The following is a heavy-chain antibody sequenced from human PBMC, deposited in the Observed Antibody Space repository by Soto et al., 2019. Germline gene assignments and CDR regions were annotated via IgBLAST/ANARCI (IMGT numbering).Heavy chain of an antibody. CDR3: AKDPTYGDYAGPFDY. V-gene: IGHV3-23*01. Sequence: EVQLLESGGGLVQPGGSLRLSCAASGFTFRSYPMSWVRQAPGKGLEWVSVISGSGGTTYYADSVKGRFTISRDNSKNTLYLQMNSLRAEDTAVYYCAKDPTYGDYAGPFDYWGQGTLVTVSS. CDR2: ISGSGGTT. CDR1: GFTFRSYP. J-gene: IGHJ4*02. D-gene: IGHD4-17*01.